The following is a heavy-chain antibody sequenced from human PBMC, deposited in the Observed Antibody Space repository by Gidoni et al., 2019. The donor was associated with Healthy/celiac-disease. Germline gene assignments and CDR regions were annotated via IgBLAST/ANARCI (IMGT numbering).Heavy chain of an antibody. Sequence: VQLVASGGGLVQPVGSLRLSCAASGFTFSSYWMVWVRQAPGKGLEWGANIKQDGSEKYYVDSVKGRFTISRDNAKNSLYLQMNSLRAEDTAVYYCARKVIDAFDIWGQGTMVTVSS. CDR1: GFTFSSYW. CDR3: ARKVIDAFDI. CDR2: IKQDGSEK. D-gene: IGHD4-4*01. J-gene: IGHJ3*02. V-gene: IGHV3-7*01.